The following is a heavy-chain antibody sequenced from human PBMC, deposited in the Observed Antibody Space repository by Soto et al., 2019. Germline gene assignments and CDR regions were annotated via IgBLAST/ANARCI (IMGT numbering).Heavy chain of an antibody. CDR2: ISGFNGNT. CDR3: AIHILVRIVGSPRWFYP. V-gene: IGHV1-18*01. CDR1: GYSFSHYG. Sequence: QVQLVQSGAEVKKPGASVKVSCKASGYSFSHYGISWVRQAPGQGLEWMGWISGFNGNTNYAQTFQGRVTMTTDTTSITAYMTLRSLKSDDTAVYFCAIHILVRIVGSPRWFYPWGQGTLVTVTS. D-gene: IGHD2-15*01. J-gene: IGHJ5*02.